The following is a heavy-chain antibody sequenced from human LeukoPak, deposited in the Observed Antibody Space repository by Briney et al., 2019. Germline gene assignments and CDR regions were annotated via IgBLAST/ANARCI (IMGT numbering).Heavy chain of an antibody. CDR1: GFTLSSYW. Sequence: QPGGSLRLSCAASGFTLSSYWMHWVRQAPGEGLVWVSRIDPDGSTTNYADSVKGRFTTSRDNAKNTPYLQMNSLRAEDTALYYCTRVQAGRAGLMDVWGRGTTVTVSS. D-gene: IGHD6-13*01. CDR2: IDPDGSTT. J-gene: IGHJ6*02. CDR3: TRVQAGRAGLMDV. V-gene: IGHV3-74*01.